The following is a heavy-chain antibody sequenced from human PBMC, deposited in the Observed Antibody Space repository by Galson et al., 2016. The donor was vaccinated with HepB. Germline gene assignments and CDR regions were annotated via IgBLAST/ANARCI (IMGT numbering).Heavy chain of an antibody. Sequence: SLRLSCAASGFTFNTYSMNWVRQAPGKGLEWVSSISGTSTYIYYADSVKGRFTIPRDDAKNSLDLQMNNVRAEDTAVYYCARDLRGMIRFFDWSTHFDSWGQGTLGTCSS. CDR3: ARDLRGMIRFFDWSTHFDS. D-gene: IGHD3-9*01. V-gene: IGHV3-21*01. J-gene: IGHJ4*02. CDR2: ISGTSTYI. CDR1: GFTFNTYS.